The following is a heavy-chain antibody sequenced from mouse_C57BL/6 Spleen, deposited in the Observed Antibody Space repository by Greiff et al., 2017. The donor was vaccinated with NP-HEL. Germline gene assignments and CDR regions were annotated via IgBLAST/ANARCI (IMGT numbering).Heavy chain of an antibody. CDR1: GYTFTTYP. V-gene: IGHV1-47*01. CDR3: ARGNYYGSSPTYAMDY. CDR2: FHPYNDDT. Sequence: QVQLQQSGAELVKPGASVKMSCKASGYTFTTYPIEWMKQNHGKSLEWIGNFHPYNDDTKYNEKFKGKATLTVEKSSSTVYLELSRLTSDDSAVYYCARGNYYGSSPTYAMDYWGQGTSVTVSS. D-gene: IGHD1-1*01. J-gene: IGHJ4*01.